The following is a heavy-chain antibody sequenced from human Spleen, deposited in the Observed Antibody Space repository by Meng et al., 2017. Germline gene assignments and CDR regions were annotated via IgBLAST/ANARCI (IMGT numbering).Heavy chain of an antibody. CDR2: INYDGST. V-gene: IGHV4-34*01. CDR1: SGSFSGYY. Sequence: SETLSLTCAVYSGSFSGYYWSWIRQSPGKGLEWIGEINYDGSTNYNPSLKSRVTMSVDTSKNQLSLKLTSVTAADTAVYYCVRGPTTVAHDFDYWGQGTLVTGAS. D-gene: IGHD4-23*01. J-gene: IGHJ4*02. CDR3: VRGPTTVAHDFDY.